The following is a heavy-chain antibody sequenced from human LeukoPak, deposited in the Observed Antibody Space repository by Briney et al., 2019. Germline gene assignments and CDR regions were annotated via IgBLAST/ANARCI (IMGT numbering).Heavy chain of an antibody. V-gene: IGHV3-21*01. CDR3: ARDFTVTTKYYYYMDV. J-gene: IGHJ6*03. CDR2: ITSSGTYI. D-gene: IGHD4-11*01. CDR1: GFTFSTYG. Sequence: GGSLRLSCAASGFTFSTYGMNWVRQAPGKGLEWVSSITSSGTYIYYADSVKGRFTISRDNAKNSLYLQMNSLRAEDTAVYYCARDFTVTTKYYYYMDVWGKGTTVTVSS.